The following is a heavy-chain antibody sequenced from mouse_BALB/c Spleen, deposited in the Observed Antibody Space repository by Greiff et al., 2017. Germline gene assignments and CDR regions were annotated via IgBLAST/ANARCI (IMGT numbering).Heavy chain of an antibody. CDR1: GYSITSDYA. CDR2: ISYSGST. J-gene: IGHJ1*01. Sequence: VQLKESGPGLVKPSQSLSLTCTVTGYSITSDYAWNWIRQFPGNKLEWMGYISYSGSTSYNPSLKSRISITRDTSKNQFFLQLNSVTTEDTATYYCAREGSSYWYFDVWGAGTTVTVSS. CDR3: AREGSSYWYFDV. D-gene: IGHD1-1*01. V-gene: IGHV3-2*02.